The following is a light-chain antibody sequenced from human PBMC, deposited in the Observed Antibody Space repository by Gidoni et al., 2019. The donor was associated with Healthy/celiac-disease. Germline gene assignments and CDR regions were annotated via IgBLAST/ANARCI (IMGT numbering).Light chain of an antibody. CDR1: NIGSKN. CDR2: RDS. J-gene: IGLJ3*02. Sequence: SYELTQPLSVSVALGQTARITCGGNNIGSKNVHWYQQKPGQATVLVIYRDSNVPSGIPARFSGSNSGNTATLTISRAQAGDEADYYCQVWDSSTAVFGGGTKLTVL. V-gene: IGLV3-9*01. CDR3: QVWDSSTAV.